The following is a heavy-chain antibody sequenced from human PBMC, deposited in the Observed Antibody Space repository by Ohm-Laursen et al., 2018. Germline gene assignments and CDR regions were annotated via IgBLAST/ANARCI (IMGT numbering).Heavy chain of an antibody. CDR1: GFTFSSYA. CDR3: ASLKPPLYYYGMDV. V-gene: IGHV3-23*01. CDR2: ISGSGGST. Sequence: SLRLSCAASGFTFSSYAMSWVRQAPGKGLEWVSAISGSGGSTYYADSVKGRFTISRDNAKNSLYLQMNSLRAEDTAVYYCASLKPPLYYYGMDVWGQGTTVTVSS. J-gene: IGHJ6*02.